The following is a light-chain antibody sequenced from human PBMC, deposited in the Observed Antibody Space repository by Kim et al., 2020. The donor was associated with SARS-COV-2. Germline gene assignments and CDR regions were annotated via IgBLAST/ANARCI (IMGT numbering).Light chain of an antibody. CDR1: RLEDKN. CDR2: QDD. CDR3: QSWDSGGGV. V-gene: IGLV3-1*01. J-gene: IGLJ1*01. Sequence: SVSPGHTAYVPGSGDRLEDKNASWYQQKPGQSPVLVIYQDDQRPSGIPERFSGSNSGNTATLTISGTQAMDEADYYCQSWDSGGGVFGPGTKVTVL.